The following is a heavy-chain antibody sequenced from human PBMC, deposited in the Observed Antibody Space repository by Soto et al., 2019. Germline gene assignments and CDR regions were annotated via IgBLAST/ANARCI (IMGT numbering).Heavy chain of an antibody. J-gene: IGHJ3*02. CDR3: ASETYYYDSSGYYPGAFDI. D-gene: IGHD3-22*01. CDR1: GGSISSYY. CDR2: IHYSGST. Sequence: SETLSLTCTVSGGSISSYYWSWIRQPPGKGLEWIGYIHYSGSTNYNPSLKSRVTISVDTSKNQFSLKLSSVTAADTAVYYCASETYYYDSSGYYPGAFDIWGQGTMVTVSS. V-gene: IGHV4-59*01.